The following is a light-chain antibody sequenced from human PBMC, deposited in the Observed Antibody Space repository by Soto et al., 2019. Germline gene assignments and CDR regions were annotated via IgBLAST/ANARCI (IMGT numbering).Light chain of an antibody. CDR3: QQYNSWPIT. J-gene: IGKJ5*01. V-gene: IGKV3-15*01. CDR1: QSISDT. Sequence: EIVMTQSPATLSVSPGGRATLSCRASQSISDTLAWYQQKPGQAPRLLIHGASTRATGFPARFSGSGSGTDFTLTISSLQSEDFAVYYCQQYNSWPITFGQGTRLEIK. CDR2: GAS.